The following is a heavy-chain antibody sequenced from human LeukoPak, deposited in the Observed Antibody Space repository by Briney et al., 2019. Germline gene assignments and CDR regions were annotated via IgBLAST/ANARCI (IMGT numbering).Heavy chain of an antibody. CDR3: ARGATASVRSDY. D-gene: IGHD1-26*01. V-gene: IGHV4-30-2*01. Sequence: SETLSLTCAVSGGSISSGGYSWSWIRQPPGKGLEWIGYIYHSGSTYYNPSLKSRVTISVDRSKNQFSLKLSSVTAADTAVYYCARGATASVRSDYWGQGTLVTVSS. J-gene: IGHJ4*02. CDR2: IYHSGST. CDR1: GGSISSGGYS.